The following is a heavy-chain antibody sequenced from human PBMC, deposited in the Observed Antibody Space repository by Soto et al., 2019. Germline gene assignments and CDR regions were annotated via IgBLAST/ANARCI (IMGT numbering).Heavy chain of an antibody. CDR3: TTSISIGWYWNWFDP. Sequence: PGGSLRLSCAASGFTFSNAWINWVRQAPGKGLEWVGRIKSKTDGGTTDYAEPVKGRFAISRDDSNNMVYLQMNSLKIEDTAVYYCTTSISIGWYWNWFDPWGQGPWSPLL. D-gene: IGHD6-19*01. CDR2: IKSKTDGGTT. J-gene: IGHJ5*02. CDR1: GFTFSNAW. V-gene: IGHV3-15*07.